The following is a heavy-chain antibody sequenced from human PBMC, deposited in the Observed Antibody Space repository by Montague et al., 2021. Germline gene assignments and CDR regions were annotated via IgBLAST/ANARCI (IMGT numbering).Heavy chain of an antibody. V-gene: IGHV4-34*01. D-gene: IGHD3-10*01. CDR2: INHKETV. J-gene: IGHJ5*02. CDR3: ARGPRGYGSGGTFDP. CDR1: GGSFTGYY. Sequence: SETLSLTCAVYGGSFTGYYWSWIRQSPGKGLEWIGEINHKETVTLNPSLKSRVTISLDTSKNHFSLNMTSVTAADTATYYCARGPRGYGSGGTFDPWGQGTLVVVSS.